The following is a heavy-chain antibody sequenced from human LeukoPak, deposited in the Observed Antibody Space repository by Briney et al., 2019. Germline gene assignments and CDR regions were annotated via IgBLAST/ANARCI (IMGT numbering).Heavy chain of an antibody. J-gene: IGHJ5*02. D-gene: IGHD4-11*01. CDR2: IIPILGIA. V-gene: IGHV1-69*04. Sequence: SVKVSCKASGGTFSSYAFSWVRQAPGQGLEWMGRIIPILGIANYAQKFQGRVTITADKSTSTAYMELSSLRSEDTAVYYCARENSKNPWGQGTLVTVSS. CDR3: ARENSKNP. CDR1: GGTFSSYA.